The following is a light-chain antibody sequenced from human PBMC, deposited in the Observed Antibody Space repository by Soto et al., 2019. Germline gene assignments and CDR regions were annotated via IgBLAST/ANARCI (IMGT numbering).Light chain of an antibody. V-gene: IGKV3-20*01. CDR2: GAS. J-gene: IGKJ2*01. Sequence: EIVLTQSPGTLSLSPGEGATLSCRTSQSVSSTYLAWYQQRPGQAPSLLIYGASSRATGIPDRFSGSVSGTDFTLTISRLEPEDFAVYYCQLYGSSPPMYTFGQGTKLELK. CDR3: QLYGSSPPMYT. CDR1: QSVSSTY.